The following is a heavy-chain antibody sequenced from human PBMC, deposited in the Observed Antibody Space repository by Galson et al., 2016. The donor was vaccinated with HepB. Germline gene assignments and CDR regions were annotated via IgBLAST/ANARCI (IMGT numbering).Heavy chain of an antibody. CDR2: ISGNGVDK. J-gene: IGHJ4*02. Sequence: SLRLSCAASGFPFTSYGMSWVRQAPGKGLDWVSTISGNGVDKYYAATVKGRFTISRDNSKNTPYVQMNSLSAEDTALCYCAKGAGADDYWGQGTLVTVSS. CDR3: AKGAGADDY. V-gene: IGHV3-23*01. CDR1: GFPFTSYG.